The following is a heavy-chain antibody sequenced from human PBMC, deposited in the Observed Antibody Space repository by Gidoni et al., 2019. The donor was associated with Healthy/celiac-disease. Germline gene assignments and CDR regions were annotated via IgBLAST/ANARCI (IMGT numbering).Heavy chain of an antibody. CDR2: IKSKTDGGTT. D-gene: IGHD3-22*01. CDR1: GFTFSNAW. CDR3: TTDLGVDGYYYELGY. J-gene: IGHJ4*02. Sequence: EVQLVESVGGLVKPCVSLRLSCAASGFTFSNAWMSWVRQAPWKGLEWVGGIKSKTDGGTTDYAAPVKGRFTISRDDSKNTLYLQMNSLKTEDTAVYYCTTDLGVDGYYYELGYWGQGTLVTVSS. V-gene: IGHV3-15*01.